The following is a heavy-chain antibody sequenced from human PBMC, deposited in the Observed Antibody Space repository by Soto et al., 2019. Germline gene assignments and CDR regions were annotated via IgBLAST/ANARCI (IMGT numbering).Heavy chain of an antibody. J-gene: IGHJ6*02. Sequence: ASVKVSCKASGCTFSSFAINWVRQAPGQGPEWMGGTIPILGTAHYAQQFQGRVTIIADETTNTASLELTSLRSEDTAVYYCARGNALDIWGQGTTVTVSS. CDR2: TIPILGTA. V-gene: IGHV1-69*13. CDR1: GCTFSSFA. CDR3: ARGNALDI.